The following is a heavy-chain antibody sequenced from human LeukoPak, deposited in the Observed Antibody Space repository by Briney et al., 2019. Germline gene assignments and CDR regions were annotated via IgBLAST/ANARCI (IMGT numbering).Heavy chain of an antibody. V-gene: IGHV4-59*01. D-gene: IGHD1-26*01. CDR3: ARAFQRTNSRSYGYFYYGLDV. CDR2: IYYTGST. CDR1: GGSISSYY. J-gene: IGHJ6*02. Sequence: SETLSLTCTVSGGSISSYYWSWIRQPPGKGLEWIGYIYYTGSTNYSPSLKSRVTISEDTSKNQLSLKLSSVTAADTAVYYCARAFQRTNSRSYGYFYYGLDVWGQGTTVTVSS.